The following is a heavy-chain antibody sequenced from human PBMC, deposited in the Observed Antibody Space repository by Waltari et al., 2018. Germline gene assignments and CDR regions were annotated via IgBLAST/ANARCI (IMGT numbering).Heavy chain of an antibody. D-gene: IGHD3-10*01. Sequence: QVQLQQWGAGLLKPSETLSLTCAVYGGSFSGYYWSWIRQPPGKGLEWIGEINHSGSTNYNPSLKSRVTISVDTSKNQFSLKLSSVTAADTAVYYCATDPGVYGSGSYYNVFDGDKWGQGTLVTVSS. J-gene: IGHJ4*02. CDR3: ATDPGVYGSGSYYNVFDGDK. CDR2: INHSGST. V-gene: IGHV4-34*01. CDR1: GGSFSGYY.